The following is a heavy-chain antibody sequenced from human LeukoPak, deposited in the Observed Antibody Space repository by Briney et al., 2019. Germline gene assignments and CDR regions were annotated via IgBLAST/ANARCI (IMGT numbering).Heavy chain of an antibody. J-gene: IGHJ3*02. V-gene: IGHV3-9*01. CDR3: AKAQGYNWNKDAFDI. D-gene: IGHD1-1*01. Sequence: PGGSLRLSCAASGFTFDDYAMHWVRQAPGKGLEWVSGISWNSGSIGYADSVKGRFTISRDNAKNSLYLQMNSLRPEDTALYYCAKAQGYNWNKDAFDIWGQGTMVTVSS. CDR1: GFTFDDYA. CDR2: ISWNSGSI.